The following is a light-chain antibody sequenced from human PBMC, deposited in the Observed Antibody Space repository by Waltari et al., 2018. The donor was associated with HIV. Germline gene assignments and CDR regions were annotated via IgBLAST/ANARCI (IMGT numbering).Light chain of an antibody. J-gene: IGLJ2*01. CDR1: SSTIGANT. V-gene: IGLV1-44*01. CDR3: ATWDDSLNGHVV. CDR2: TNT. Sequence: QSVLTQPPSASGTPGQRVTISCSGSSSTIGANTVHWYQQLPGTAPKLLIYTNTQRPSGVPDRFSGSKSGTSASLAISGLQSEDEADYYCATWDDSLNGHVVFGGGTKLTVL.